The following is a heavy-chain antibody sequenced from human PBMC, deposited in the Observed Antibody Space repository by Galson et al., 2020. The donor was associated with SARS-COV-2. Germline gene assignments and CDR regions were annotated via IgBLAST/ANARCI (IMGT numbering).Heavy chain of an antibody. CDR2: IWYDGSNK. CDR3: AKLTGGSDFDY. Sequence: GGSLRLSCAASGFTFSSYGMHWVRQAPGKGLEWVAVIWYDGSNKYYADSVKGRFTISRDNSKNTLYLQMNSLRAEDTAVYYCAKLTGGSDFDYWGQGTLVTVSS. D-gene: IGHD1-26*01. J-gene: IGHJ4*02. CDR1: GFTFSSYG. V-gene: IGHV3-33*06.